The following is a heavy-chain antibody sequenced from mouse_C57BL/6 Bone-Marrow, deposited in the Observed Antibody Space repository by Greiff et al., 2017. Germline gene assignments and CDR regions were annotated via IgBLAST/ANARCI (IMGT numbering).Heavy chain of an antibody. D-gene: IGHD1-1*01. CDR1: GYTFTSYW. V-gene: IGHV1-64*01. CDR2: IHPNSGST. J-gene: IGHJ2*02. CDR3: TITTVVAPYFDY. Sequence: QVQLQQPGAELVKPGASVKLSCKASGYTFTSYWMHWVKQRPGQGLEWIGMIHPNSGSTNYNEKFKSKATLTVDKSSSTAYMQLSSLTSEDSAVDYCTITTVVAPYFDYWGQGTSLTVSS.